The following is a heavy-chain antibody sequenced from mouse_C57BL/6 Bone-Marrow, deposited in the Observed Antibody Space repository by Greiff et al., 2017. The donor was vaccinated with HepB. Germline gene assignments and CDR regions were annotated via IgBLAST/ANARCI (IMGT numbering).Heavy chain of an antibody. Sequence: VQGVESGGGLVKPGGSLKLSCAASGFTFSSYAMSWVRQTPEKRLEWVATISDGGSYTYYPDNVKGRFTISRDNAKNNLYLQMSHLKSEDTAMYYCARDTPHYYGIAYWGQGTLVTVSA. CDR2: ISDGGSYT. D-gene: IGHD1-1*01. V-gene: IGHV5-4*01. J-gene: IGHJ3*01. CDR3: ARDTPHYYGIAY. CDR1: GFTFSSYA.